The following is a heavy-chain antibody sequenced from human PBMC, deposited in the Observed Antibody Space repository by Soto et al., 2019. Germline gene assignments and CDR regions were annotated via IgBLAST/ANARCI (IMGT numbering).Heavy chain of an antibody. V-gene: IGHV1-18*01. CDR1: GYTFTSYG. Sequence: QVQLVQSGAEVKKPGASVKVSCKASGYTFTSYGIIWVRQAPGQGLEWMGWISAYNGNTNYAQKLQGRVTITTDTPTSTASLELRRLRSDDTAVYYCPTDVTYYYHIDVSGKGTTVTVSS. CDR2: ISAYNGNT. CDR3: PTDVTYYYHIDV. J-gene: IGHJ6*03.